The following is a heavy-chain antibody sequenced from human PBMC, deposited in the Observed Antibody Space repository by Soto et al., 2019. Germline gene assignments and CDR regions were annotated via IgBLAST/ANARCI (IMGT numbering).Heavy chain of an antibody. CDR2: ISGSGGST. CDR3: AKLGAGSGWYRCLDY. Sequence: SLRLSCAASGFTFNSYAMSWVRQAPGKGLEWVSAISGSGGSTYYADSVKGRFTISRDNSKNTLYLQMNSLRAEDTAVYYCAKLGAGSGWYRCLDYWGQGTLVTVSS. J-gene: IGHJ4*02. V-gene: IGHV3-23*01. D-gene: IGHD6-19*01. CDR1: GFTFNSYA.